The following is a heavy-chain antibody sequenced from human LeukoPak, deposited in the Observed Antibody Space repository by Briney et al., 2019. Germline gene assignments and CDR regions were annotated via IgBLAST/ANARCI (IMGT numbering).Heavy chain of an antibody. CDR2: ISGSGGST. J-gene: IGHJ4*02. CDR1: GFAFSSYA. Sequence: PGGSLRLSCAASGFAFSSYAMSWVRQAPGKGLEWVSAISGSGGSTYYADSVKGRFTISRDNSKNTLYLQMNSLRAEDTAVYYCAKGFLSGYVGGYFDYWGQGTLVTVSS. D-gene: IGHD5-12*01. V-gene: IGHV3-23*01. CDR3: AKGFLSGYVGGYFDY.